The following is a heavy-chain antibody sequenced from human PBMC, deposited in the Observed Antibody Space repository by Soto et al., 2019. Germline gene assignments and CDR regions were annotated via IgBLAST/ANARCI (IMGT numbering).Heavy chain of an antibody. D-gene: IGHD1-26*01. V-gene: IGHV1-2*02. CDR1: GNTDTIYF. J-gene: IGHJ4*02. Sequence: ASVKVSCKASGNTDTIYFIHWLRLAPGQGLVWLGWINSVSGGTNYAHKFLGRVTMTRDRSTTTAFMELRGLRSDDTAVYYCARGGSYYALRGQGTLVTVSS. CDR2: INSVSGGT. CDR3: ARGGSYYAL.